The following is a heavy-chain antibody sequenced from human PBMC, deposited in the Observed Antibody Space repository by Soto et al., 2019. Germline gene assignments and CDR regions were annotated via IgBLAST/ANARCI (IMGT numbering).Heavy chain of an antibody. J-gene: IGHJ4*01. D-gene: IGHD4-17*01. CDR2: ISGYSGNT. V-gene: IGHV1-18*04. CDR1: GYTFTTYG. CDR3: ARVVKAGDYGDYGRYYFDY. Sequence: QVQLVQSGAEVKKPGASVKVSCKASGYTFTTYGITWVRQAPGQGLEWMGWISGYSGNTNYAQKRQGRLTVTTDTSTNTAYMDLRSLRSDDTAVYYWARVVKAGDYGDYGRYYFDYWGHGTLVTVSS.